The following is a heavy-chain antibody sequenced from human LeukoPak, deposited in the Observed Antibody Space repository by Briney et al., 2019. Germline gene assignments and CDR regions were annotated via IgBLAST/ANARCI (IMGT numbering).Heavy chain of an antibody. V-gene: IGHV4-59*08. J-gene: IGHJ4*02. CDR3: ARLSYTSGWYEVDY. Sequence: SDTLSLTCTVSGGSIDSDYWTWIRQSPGKGLEWVGYVYYSGSATYNPSLKSRVTISVETSKNQFSLSLNSVTAAGTAVYYCARLSYTSGWYEVDYWGQGTLVTVSS. D-gene: IGHD6-19*01. CDR2: VYYSGSA. CDR1: GGSIDSDY.